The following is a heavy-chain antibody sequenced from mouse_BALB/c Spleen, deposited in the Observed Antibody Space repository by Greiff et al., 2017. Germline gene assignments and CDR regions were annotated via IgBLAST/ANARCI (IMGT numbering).Heavy chain of an antibody. J-gene: IGHJ2*01. CDR1: GYSITSDYA. CDR2: ISYSGST. CDR3: ARGSYYRYDKGFDY. D-gene: IGHD2-14*01. V-gene: IGHV3-2*02. Sequence: DVQLQESGPGLVKPSQSLSLTCTVTGYSITSDYAWNWIRQFPGNKLEWMGYISYSGSTSYNPSLKSRISITRDTSKNQFFLQLNSVTTEDTATYYCARGSYYRYDKGFDYWGQGTTLTVSS.